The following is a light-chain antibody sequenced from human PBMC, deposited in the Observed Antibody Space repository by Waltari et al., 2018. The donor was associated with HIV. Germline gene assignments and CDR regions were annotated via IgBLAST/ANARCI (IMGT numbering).Light chain of an antibody. CDR1: SSYVGGYNY. Sequence: QSALTPPPSASGSPGHSVTLSCTGTSSYVGGYNYVSWHQQHPGKAPQLMIYDVIKWPSVVPDRFSGSKSGNTASLTVSGLQPEDEADYYCSSHAGSKVVFGGGTRLTVL. J-gene: IGLJ2*01. CDR2: DVI. V-gene: IGLV2-8*01. CDR3: SSHAGSKVV.